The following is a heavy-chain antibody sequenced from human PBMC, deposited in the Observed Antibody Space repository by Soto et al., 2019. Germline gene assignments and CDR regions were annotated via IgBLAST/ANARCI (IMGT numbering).Heavy chain of an antibody. CDR1: GYTFTSYD. D-gene: IGHD3-3*01. Sequence: QVQLVQSGAEVKKPGASVKVSCKASGYTFTSYDINWVRQATGQGLEWMGWMNPNSGNTGYAQKFQVRVTMTRNTSISTAYMELSSLRSEDTAVYYCARGGFPDVSLRFLEGSPDDAYEGMDVWGKGTTVTVSS. CDR3: ARGGFPDVSLRFLEGSPDDAYEGMDV. V-gene: IGHV1-8*01. J-gene: IGHJ6*04. CDR2: MNPNSGNT.